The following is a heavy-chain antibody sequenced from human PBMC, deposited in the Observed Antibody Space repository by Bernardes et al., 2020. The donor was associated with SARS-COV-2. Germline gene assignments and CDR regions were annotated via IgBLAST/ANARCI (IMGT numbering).Heavy chain of an antibody. J-gene: IGHJ4*02. CDR1: GFTISRYW. CDR3: VRGPSDGHGRFEY. CDR2: ISGDGRSI. Sequence: GCLSPSSAASGFTISRYWMHWVSPGPGKGLVWVSRISGDGRSITYADSVKGRFTISRDNAKNTLYLQMNSLRVEDTAVYYCVRGPSDGHGRFEYWGQGSLVTVSS. V-gene: IGHV3-74*03.